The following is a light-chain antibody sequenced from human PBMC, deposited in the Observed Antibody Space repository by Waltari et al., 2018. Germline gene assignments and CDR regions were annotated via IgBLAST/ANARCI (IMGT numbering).Light chain of an antibody. V-gene: IGLV2-14*01. Sequence: QSALTQPSSVSGSPGQSITISCPGTSSDVGDYNYFPWYQQHPGKAPRLMIYDVTKRPSGVSNRVSGSKSGNTASLTISGLQAEDEADYYCSSYTISSTLVVFGGGTKLTVL. CDR2: DVT. CDR3: SSYTISSTLVV. J-gene: IGLJ2*01. CDR1: SSDVGDYNY.